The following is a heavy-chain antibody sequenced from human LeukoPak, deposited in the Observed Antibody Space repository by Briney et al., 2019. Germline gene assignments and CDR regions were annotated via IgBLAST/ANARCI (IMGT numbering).Heavy chain of an antibody. D-gene: IGHD2-15*01. CDR3: ARVPRLEGYCSGGSCYHNWFDP. CDR1: GYTFTGYY. CDR2: INPNSGGT. J-gene: IGHJ5*02. Sequence: GASVKVSCKASGYTFTGYYMHWVRQAPGQGLEWMGWINPNSGGTNYAQKFQGRVTMTRDTSISTAYMELSRLRSDDTAVYYCARVPRLEGYCSGGSCYHNWFDPWGQGTLVTVSS. V-gene: IGHV1-2*02.